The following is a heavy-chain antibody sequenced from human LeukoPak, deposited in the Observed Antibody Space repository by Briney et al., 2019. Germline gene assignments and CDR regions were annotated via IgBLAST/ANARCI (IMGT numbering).Heavy chain of an antibody. V-gene: IGHV3-21*01. CDR2: ISSSSSYI. D-gene: IGHD1-26*01. Sequence: GGSLRLSCAASGFTFSTYWMHWVRQVPGKGLMWVSSISSSSSYIYYADSVKGRFTISRDNAKNSLYLQMNSLRAEDTAVYYCAREGRSGSYDYWGQGTLVTVSS. CDR1: GFTFSTYW. J-gene: IGHJ4*02. CDR3: AREGRSGSYDY.